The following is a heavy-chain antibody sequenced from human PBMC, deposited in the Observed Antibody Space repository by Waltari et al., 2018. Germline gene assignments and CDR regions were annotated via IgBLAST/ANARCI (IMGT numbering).Heavy chain of an antibody. Sequence: EVQLLEAGGDLVQPGGSMSISCAAPGFTFSDYWMHWVRQAPGKGLVWVARINGDGYGITYSDSVQGRFTISRDNTKNTVYLQLNSLRADDTAVYYCARKGGRGYTYGPFYFDSWGRGTLVTVSS. CDR1: GFTFSDYW. CDR2: INGDGYGI. J-gene: IGHJ4*02. CDR3: ARKGGRGYTYGPFYFDS. D-gene: IGHD5-18*01. V-gene: IGHV3-74*01.